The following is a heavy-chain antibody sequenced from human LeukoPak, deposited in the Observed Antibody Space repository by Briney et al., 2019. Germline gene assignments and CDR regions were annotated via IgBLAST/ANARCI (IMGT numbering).Heavy chain of an antibody. D-gene: IGHD5-12*01. CDR2: LHADGIER. V-gene: IGHV3-7*01. Sequence: GGSLRLSCAASGFTLSGYWMSWVRQAPGKGLEWVARLHADGIERYFVDSVKGRFTISRDNAKNSLYLQMYSLRLDDAAVYYCARGGYSFDYLGQGTLVTVSS. J-gene: IGHJ4*02. CDR1: GFTLSGYW. CDR3: ARGGYSFDY.